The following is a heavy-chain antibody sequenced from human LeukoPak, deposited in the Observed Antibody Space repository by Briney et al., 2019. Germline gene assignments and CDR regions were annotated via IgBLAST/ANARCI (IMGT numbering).Heavy chain of an antibody. J-gene: IGHJ4*01. V-gene: IGHV3-7*01. CDR2: IRQDGSEA. CDR3: GRNEVDY. CDR1: GLTVMDIR. Sequence: RLANAVPGLTVMDIRMSLGRHALVKGLEWVAHIRQDGSEAFYVDSVKGRFTIIRDNAKSSLYLQMSSLRAEDTAVYFCGRNEVDYFGRGTLVTVSS.